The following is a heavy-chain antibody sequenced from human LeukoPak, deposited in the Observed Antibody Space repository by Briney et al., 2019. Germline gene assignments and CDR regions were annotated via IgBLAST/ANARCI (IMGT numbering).Heavy chain of an antibody. CDR2: TYNSGST. J-gene: IGHJ4*02. CDR3: ARSAFLVSAPGLYYFDY. CDR1: GXSISSYY. Sequence: KPSETLSLTCTVSGXSISSYYWSWIRQPAGKGLEWIGHTYNSGSTNYNPCLKGRATMSVATSKHQFSLHLSSVTAADAAVYYCARSAFLVSAPGLYYFDYWGQGTLVAVSS. D-gene: IGHD6-13*01. V-gene: IGHV4-4*07.